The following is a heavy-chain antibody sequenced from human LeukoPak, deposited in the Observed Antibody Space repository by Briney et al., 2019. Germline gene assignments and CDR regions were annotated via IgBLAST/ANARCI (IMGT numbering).Heavy chain of an antibody. D-gene: IGHD3-3*01. J-gene: IGHJ4*02. V-gene: IGHV1-2*02. CDR2: INPNSGGT. CDR3: ARSITIFGVVSGY. CDR1: GYTFTGYY. Sequence: ASVTVSCKASGYTFTGYYMHWVRQAPGQGLEWMGWINPNSGGTNYAQKFQGRVTMTRDTSISTAYMELSRLRSDDTAVYYCARSITIFGVVSGYWGQGTLVTVSS.